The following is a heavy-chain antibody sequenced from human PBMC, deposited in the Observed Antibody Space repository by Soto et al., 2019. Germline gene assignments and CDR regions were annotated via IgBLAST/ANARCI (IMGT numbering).Heavy chain of an antibody. CDR1: VFTFSRYS. CDR3: ARESEDLTSNFDY. CDR2: ISSTTNYI. J-gene: IGHJ4*02. Sequence: LTLSCAASVFTFSRYSMNWVRQAPGKGLEWVSSISSTTNYIYSAESMKGRFTVSRDNAKNSVYLDMNSLSAEDTAVYYCARESEDLTSNFDYWGQGTLVTVSA. V-gene: IGHV3-21*01. D-gene: IGHD7-27*01.